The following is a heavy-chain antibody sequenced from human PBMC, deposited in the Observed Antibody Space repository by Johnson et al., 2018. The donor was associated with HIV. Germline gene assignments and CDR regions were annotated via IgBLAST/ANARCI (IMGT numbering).Heavy chain of an antibody. Sequence: VQLVESGGGVVRPGGSLRLSCAASGFTFDDYGMSWVRQAPGKGLEWVANIKQDGSEKYYVDSVKGRFTISRDNAKNSLYLQMNSLRAEDTAVYYCAKGFGASSGAFDIWGQGTMVTVSS. CDR2: IKQDGSEK. J-gene: IGHJ3*02. CDR1: GFTFDDYG. CDR3: AKGFGASSGAFDI. D-gene: IGHD1-26*01. V-gene: IGHV3-7*05.